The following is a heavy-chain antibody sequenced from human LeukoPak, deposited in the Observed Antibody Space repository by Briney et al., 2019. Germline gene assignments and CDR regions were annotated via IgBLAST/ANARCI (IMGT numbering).Heavy chain of an antibody. CDR2: ISGGGDTT. J-gene: IGHJ4*02. CDR3: AKGHSAHGTGFDG. V-gene: IGHV3-23*01. CDR1: GLTFSTFA. Sequence: PGGSLGLSCAASGLTFSTFAMSWVRQAPGKGLEWVSTISGGGDTTYYADSVKSRFSISRDNLENTLYVQMNSLRVEDTAVYYCAKGHSAHGTGFDGWGQGTLVIVSS. D-gene: IGHD1-14*01.